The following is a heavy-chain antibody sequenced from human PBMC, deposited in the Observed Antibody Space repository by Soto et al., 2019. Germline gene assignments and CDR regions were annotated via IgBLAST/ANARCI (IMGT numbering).Heavy chain of an antibody. D-gene: IGHD3-3*01. CDR2: ISAYNGNT. J-gene: IGHJ4*02. Sequence: QVQLVQSGAEVKKPGASVKVSCKASGYTFTSYGISWVRQAPGQGLVWMGWISAYNGNTNYAQKIHDRVTRTTDTSTSTAYMELRSLRSDDTAVYYCARDYDFWSGYRVRFDYRGQGTQVTVSS. V-gene: IGHV1-18*04. CDR3: ARDYDFWSGYRVRFDY. CDR1: GYTFTSYG.